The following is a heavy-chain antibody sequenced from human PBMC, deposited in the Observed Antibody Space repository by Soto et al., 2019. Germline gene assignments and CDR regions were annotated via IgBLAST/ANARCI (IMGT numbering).Heavy chain of an antibody. D-gene: IGHD6-13*01. CDR1: GYTFTSYD. V-gene: IGHV1-8*01. J-gene: IGHJ4*02. Sequence: QVQLVQSGAEVKKPGDSVKVSCKASGYTFTSYDINWVRQATGQGLEWMGWLNPNSGNTGNAQKFQGRGTMTRNTSISTSYMELSGLKAEDTAVYYCAREFSSSWRFDYWGQGTLLTVSS. CDR2: LNPNSGNT. CDR3: AREFSSSWRFDY.